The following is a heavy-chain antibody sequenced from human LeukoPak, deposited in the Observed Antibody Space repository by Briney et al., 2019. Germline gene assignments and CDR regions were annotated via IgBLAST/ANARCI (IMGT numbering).Heavy chain of an antibody. CDR1: GGSISSYY. Sequence: SETLSLTCTVSGGSISSYYWSWIRQPPGKGLEWIGYIYYSGSTNYNPFLKSRVTISVDTSKNQFSLKLSSVTAADMAVYYCARLGGGVEGDLDAFDIWGQGTMVTVSS. CDR3: ARLGGGVEGDLDAFDI. D-gene: IGHD1-26*01. V-gene: IGHV4-59*08. J-gene: IGHJ3*02. CDR2: IYYSGST.